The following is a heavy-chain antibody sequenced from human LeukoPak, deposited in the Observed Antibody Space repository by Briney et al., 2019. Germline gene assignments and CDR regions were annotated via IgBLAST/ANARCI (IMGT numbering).Heavy chain of an antibody. CDR3: ARGFCTSTSCYGSY. D-gene: IGHD2-2*01. Sequence: GGSLRLSCAASGFTFRSYTMNWVRQAPGEGLEWVSSISSSSSSIYYADSVKGRFTISRDNAKKPLYLQMNSLRAEDTAMYYCARGFCTSTSCYGSYWGQGTLVTVSS. CDR1: GFTFRSYT. J-gene: IGHJ4*02. V-gene: IGHV3-21*01. CDR2: ISSSSSSI.